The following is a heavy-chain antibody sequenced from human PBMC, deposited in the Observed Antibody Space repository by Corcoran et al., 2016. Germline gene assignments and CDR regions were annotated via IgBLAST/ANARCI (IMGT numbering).Heavy chain of an antibody. CDR2: IYPGDSDT. CDR3: ATEYSGSYLDDVFDI. CDR1: GYSLTSYW. V-gene: IGHV5-51*01. Sequence: EVQLVQSGAEVKKPGESLKISCKGAGYSLTSYWNGWVRQMTGKGLEWMGIIYPGDSDTRYSPSFQGQVTIAADNSISTAYLQWSSLKASDTGMYYCATEYSGSYLDDVFDIWGQGTMVTGYS. D-gene: IGHD1-26*01. J-gene: IGHJ3*02.